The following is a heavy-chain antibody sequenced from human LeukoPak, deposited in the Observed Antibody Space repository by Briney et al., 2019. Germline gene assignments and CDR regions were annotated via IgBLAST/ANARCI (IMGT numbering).Heavy chain of an antibody. CDR1: GFTFSSYS. V-gene: IGHV3-21*01. CDR2: ISSSSTYI. CDR3: ARVREAAAFDY. Sequence: GGSLRLSCAASGFTFSSYSMNWVRQAPGKGLEWVSSISSSSTYIYYADSVKGRFTISRDNAKDSLYLQMNSLRAEDTAVYYCARVREAAAFDYWGQETLVTVSS. D-gene: IGHD3-10*01. J-gene: IGHJ4*02.